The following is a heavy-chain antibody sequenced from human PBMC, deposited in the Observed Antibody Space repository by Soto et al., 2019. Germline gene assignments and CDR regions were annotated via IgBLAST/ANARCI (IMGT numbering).Heavy chain of an antibody. CDR3: AREREVDTLVQGVVMRTHYFGS. Sequence: QVQLVQSGAGMQKPGASVEVSCKASGYPFTFLSVHWVRQATGHGLAGLGVINPNGGTTNYAQKFRGRVTMTTATSTSTVYKDLGSLKSDDTAFYYCAREREVDTLVQGVVMRTHYFGSWGQGTLGRVSS. CDR1: GYPFTFLS. D-gene: IGHD3-10*01. V-gene: IGHV1-46*01. CDR2: INPNGGTT. J-gene: IGHJ4*02.